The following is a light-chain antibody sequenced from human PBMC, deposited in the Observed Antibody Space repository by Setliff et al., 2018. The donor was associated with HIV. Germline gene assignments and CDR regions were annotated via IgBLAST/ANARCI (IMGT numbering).Light chain of an antibody. CDR2: EVS. J-gene: IGLJ1*01. CDR1: SSDVGGYNL. Sequence: QSALSQPASVSGSPGQSITISCTGTSSDVGGYNLVSWYQQHPGKAPKLMIYEVSRRPSGVSNRFSGSKSGNTASLTISGLRAEDEADYYCCSYAGDSTYVFGPGTKGTVL. V-gene: IGLV2-23*02. CDR3: CSYAGDSTYV.